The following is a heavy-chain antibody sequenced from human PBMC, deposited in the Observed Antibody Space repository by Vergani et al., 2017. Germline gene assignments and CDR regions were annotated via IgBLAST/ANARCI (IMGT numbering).Heavy chain of an antibody. D-gene: IGHD6-19*01. CDR1: GFTFSSYA. V-gene: IGHV3-21*01. CDR2: ISSSSNYL. J-gene: IGHJ6*02. CDR3: ARDRPTSSGWYYSYYYGMDV. Sequence: EVQLLESGGGLVQPGGSLRLSCAASGFTFSSYAMNWVRQAPGKGLEWVSCISSSSNYLYYADSVKGRFTISRDNAKNSLYLEMNSLRAEDTAVYYCARDRPTSSGWYYSYYYGMDVWGQGTTVTVSS.